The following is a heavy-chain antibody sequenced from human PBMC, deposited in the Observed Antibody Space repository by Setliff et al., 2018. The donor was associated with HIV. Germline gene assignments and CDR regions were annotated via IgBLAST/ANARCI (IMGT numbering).Heavy chain of an antibody. J-gene: IGHJ4*02. CDR1: GYSISTAYY. V-gene: IGHV4-38-2*01. D-gene: IGHD3-3*01. Sequence: PSETLSLTCAVSGYSISTAYYWGWIRQPPGKGLEWIGSVYHSGTTYYNPSLKSRVTISVDMSNNQFSLQVTSVTAADTAVYYCMRGRSITIFGVAYFDFWGQGTQVTVS. CDR2: VYHSGTT. CDR3: MRGRSITIFGVAYFDF.